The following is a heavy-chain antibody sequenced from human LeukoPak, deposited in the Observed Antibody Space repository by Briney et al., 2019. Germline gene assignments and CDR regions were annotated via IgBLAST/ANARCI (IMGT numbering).Heavy chain of an antibody. CDR2: ISYDGSNK. CDR1: GFSFSSYA. D-gene: IGHD3-22*01. J-gene: IGHJ4*02. V-gene: IGHV3-30*18. Sequence: PGGSLRLSCAASGFSFSSYAMHWVRQAPGKGLEWVAVISYDGSNKYYADSVKGRFTISRDNSKNTLYLQMNSLRAEDTAVYYCAKPKPPKVVVIAPLDYWGQGTLVTVSS. CDR3: AKPKPPKVVVIAPLDY.